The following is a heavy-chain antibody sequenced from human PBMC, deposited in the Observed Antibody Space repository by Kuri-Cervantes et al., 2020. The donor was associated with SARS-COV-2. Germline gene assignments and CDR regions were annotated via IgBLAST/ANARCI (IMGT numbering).Heavy chain of an antibody. D-gene: IGHD2-2*01. CDR2: ISYDGSNK. CDR3: ARDHRPAAIKYYYYGMDV. Sequence: GGSLRPSCAASGFTFISYAMHWVRKAPGKGLGWVAVISYDGSNKYFAESVKGRSTISRDNSKNTLYLQMNSLRAEDTAVYYCARDHRPAAIKYYYYGMDVWGQGTTVTVSS. J-gene: IGHJ6*02. CDR1: GFTFISYA. V-gene: IGHV3-30-3*01.